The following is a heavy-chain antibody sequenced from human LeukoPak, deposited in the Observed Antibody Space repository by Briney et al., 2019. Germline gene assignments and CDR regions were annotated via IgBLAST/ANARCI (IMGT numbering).Heavy chain of an antibody. CDR3: ARSEYSSSSQRGAFDI. CDR1: GYTFTSYY. CDR2: INPSGGST. V-gene: IGHV1-46*01. D-gene: IGHD6-6*01. J-gene: IGHJ3*02. Sequence: ASVKVSCKASGYTFTSYYMHWVRQAPGQGLEWMGIINPSGGSTSYAQKFQGRVTMTRDTSTSTVYMELSSLRSEDTAVYYCARSEYSSSSQRGAFDIWGQGTMVTVSS.